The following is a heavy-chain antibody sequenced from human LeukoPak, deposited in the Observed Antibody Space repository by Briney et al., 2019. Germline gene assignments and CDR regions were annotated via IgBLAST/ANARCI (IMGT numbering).Heavy chain of an antibody. J-gene: IGHJ4*02. CDR1: GGSISSYY. Sequence: SSETLSLTCTVSGGSISSYYWSWIRQPPGKGLEWIGYIYYSGSTNYNPSLKSRVTISVDTSKNQFSLKLSSVTAADTAVYYCARVSKGGSSFDYWGQGTLVTVSS. D-gene: IGHD6-6*01. V-gene: IGHV4-59*01. CDR2: IYYSGST. CDR3: ARVSKGGSSFDY.